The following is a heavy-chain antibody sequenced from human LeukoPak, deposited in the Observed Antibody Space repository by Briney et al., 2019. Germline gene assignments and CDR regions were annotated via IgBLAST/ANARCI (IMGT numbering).Heavy chain of an antibody. D-gene: IGHD4-17*01. J-gene: IGHJ4*02. CDR1: GFTFSSYG. CDR2: TSYDGTIK. Sequence: GRSLRLSCAASGFTFSSYGMHWVRQAPGKGLEWVAGTSYDGTIKNYPDSMKGRFTISRDNSKNTLYLQMNSLRAEDTAVYYCAKGPLPTVTSPIDYWGQGTLVTVSS. CDR3: AKGPLPTVTSPIDY. V-gene: IGHV3-30*18.